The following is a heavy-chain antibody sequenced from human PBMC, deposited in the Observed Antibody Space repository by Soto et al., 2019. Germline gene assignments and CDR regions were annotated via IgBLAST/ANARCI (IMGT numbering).Heavy chain of an antibody. CDR1: GFIFSRYG. J-gene: IGHJ4*02. Sequence: QVQLVESGGGVVQSGGSLRLSCGGSGFIFSRYGMHWVRQAPGKGLEWVTGISYDGGERFYADSVKGRFTISRDNSKNRLDLQMSSLRPEDTAVYYCARDLPLYCRGDCNFDFGGQGTLVTVSS. CDR3: ARDLPLYCRGDCNFDF. V-gene: IGHV3-30*03. D-gene: IGHD2-21*02. CDR2: ISYDGGER.